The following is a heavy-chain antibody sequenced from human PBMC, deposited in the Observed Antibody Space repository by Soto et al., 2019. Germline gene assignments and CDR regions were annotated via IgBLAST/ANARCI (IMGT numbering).Heavy chain of an antibody. CDR2: ISGSGGST. J-gene: IGHJ6*02. Sequence: TGGSMILSWAASGFKFRDHSMSWVRQAPGKGLEWVSAISGSGGSTYYADSVKGRFTISSDNSKNTLYLQMNSLRAEDTAVYYCAKLKDSSGSYYYYGMDVWGQGTTVTVSS. CDR1: GFKFRDHS. CDR3: AKLKDSSGSYYYYGMDV. V-gene: IGHV3-23*01. D-gene: IGHD3-22*01.